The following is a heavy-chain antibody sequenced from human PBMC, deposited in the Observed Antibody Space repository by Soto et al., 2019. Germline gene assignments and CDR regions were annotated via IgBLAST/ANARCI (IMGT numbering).Heavy chain of an antibody. CDR1: GGTFSSYT. CDR2: IIPILGIA. CDR3: AREGDGADTPIYIREYYMDV. J-gene: IGHJ6*03. Sequence: QVQLVQSGAEVKKPGSSVKVSCKASGGTFSSYTISWVRQAPGQGLEWMGRIIPILGIANYAQKFQGRVPITADKSTSTAYMELSSLRSEDTAVYYCAREGDGADTPIYIREYYMDVWGKGTTVTVSS. D-gene: IGHD5-18*01. V-gene: IGHV1-69*08.